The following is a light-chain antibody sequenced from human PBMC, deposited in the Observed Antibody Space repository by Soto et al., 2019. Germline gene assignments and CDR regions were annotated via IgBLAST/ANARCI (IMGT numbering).Light chain of an antibody. V-gene: IGKV1-39*01. CDR2: TAS. CDR3: QQSFNTLPYT. Sequence: DIPMDQSPSSLSAPVGDRVTITCRASQSISSYLNWYQQRPGTAPKLLIHTASSLESEVPSRFSGSGSGTHFTLTITSLQPEDFATYYCQQSFNTLPYTFGQGTKLE. CDR1: QSISSY. J-gene: IGKJ2*01.